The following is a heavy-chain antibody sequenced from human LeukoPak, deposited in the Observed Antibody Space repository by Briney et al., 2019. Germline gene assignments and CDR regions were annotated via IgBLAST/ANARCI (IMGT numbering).Heavy chain of an antibody. V-gene: IGHV3-30*02. CDR3: AKEAEAGRYYFDY. CDR1: GFTFSSYG. J-gene: IGHJ4*02. Sequence: PGGSLRLSCAASGFTFSSYGMHWVRQAPGKGLEWVAFIRYDGSNKYYADSVKGRFTISRDNSKNTLYLQMNSLRAEDTAVYYCAKEAEAGRYYFDYWGQGTLVTVSS. D-gene: IGHD6-19*01. CDR2: IRYDGSNK.